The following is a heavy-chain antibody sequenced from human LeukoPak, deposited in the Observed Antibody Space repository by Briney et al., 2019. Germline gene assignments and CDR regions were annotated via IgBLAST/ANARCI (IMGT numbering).Heavy chain of an antibody. CDR2: IRYDGSNK. J-gene: IGHJ4*02. D-gene: IGHD3-10*01. CDR1: GFTFSSYG. Sequence: GGSLRLSCAASGFTFSSYGMHWVRQAPGKGLEWVAFIRYDGSNKYYADSVKGRFTVSRDNSKNTLYLQMDSLKTEDTAVYYCTGNYYGSGSYADFDYWGQGTLVTVSS. CDR3: TGNYYGSGSYADFDY. V-gene: IGHV3-30*02.